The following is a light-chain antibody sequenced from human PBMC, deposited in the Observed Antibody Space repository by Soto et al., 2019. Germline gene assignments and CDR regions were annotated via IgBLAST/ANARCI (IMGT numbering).Light chain of an antibody. Sequence: EIVLTQSPATLSLSPGERATLSCRASQSVTSNFAWYQQKPGQAPRLLIYDASKRATGVPARFSGSGSGTDFSLTISSLEPEDFAVYYCQQRYDWPPTFGQGTRLEIK. CDR3: QQRYDWPPT. CDR1: QSVTSN. CDR2: DAS. V-gene: IGKV3-11*01. J-gene: IGKJ5*01.